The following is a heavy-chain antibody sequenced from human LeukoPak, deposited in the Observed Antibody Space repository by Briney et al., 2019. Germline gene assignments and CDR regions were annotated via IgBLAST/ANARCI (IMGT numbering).Heavy chain of an antibody. CDR2: IYYSGST. CDR3: ARSRAIDDVWFDP. CDR1: GGSISSYY. D-gene: IGHD3-3*01. V-gene: IGHV4-59*08. Sequence: SETLSLTCTVSGGSISSYYWSWIRQPPGKGLEWIWYIYYSGSTNYNPSLKSRVTISVDTSKNQFSLKLSSVTAADTAVYYCARSRAIDDVWFDPWGQGTLVTVSS. J-gene: IGHJ5*02.